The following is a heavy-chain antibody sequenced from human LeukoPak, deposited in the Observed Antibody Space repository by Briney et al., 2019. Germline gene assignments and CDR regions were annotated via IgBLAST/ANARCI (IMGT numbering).Heavy chain of an antibody. CDR1: GGSFSGYY. J-gene: IGHJ4*02. CDR3: ARRSHTIFGVVNHFDY. V-gene: IGHV4-34*01. CDR2: INHSGST. D-gene: IGHD3-3*01. Sequence: SETLSLTCAVYGGSFSGYYWSWIRQPPGKGLEWIGEINHSGSTNYNPSLKSRVTISVDTSKNQFSLKLSSVTAADTAVYYCARRSHTIFGVVNHFDYRGQGTLVTVSS.